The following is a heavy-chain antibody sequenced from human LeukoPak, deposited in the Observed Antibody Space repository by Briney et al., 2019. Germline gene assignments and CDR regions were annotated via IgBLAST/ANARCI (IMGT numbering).Heavy chain of an antibody. V-gene: IGHV3-66*01. CDR2: IYDGSNT. J-gene: IGHJ4*02. CDR1: GISVSESY. CDR3: TRDSTTWTRFGN. D-gene: IGHD2-2*01. Sequence: PGGSLRLSCVASGISVSESYMGWVRQAPGRDLEWVSGIYDGSNTKYADSVKGRFIISGDNSRNTVYLQMNSLRAEDTAMYYCTRDSTTWTRFGNWGRGTLVTVSS.